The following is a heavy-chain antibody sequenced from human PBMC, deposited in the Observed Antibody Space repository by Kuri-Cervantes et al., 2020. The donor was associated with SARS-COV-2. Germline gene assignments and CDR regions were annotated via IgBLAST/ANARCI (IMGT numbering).Heavy chain of an antibody. D-gene: IGHD3-10*01. CDR2: IFHTGSN. CDR3: ATKLFGEHWFDP. Sequence: GSLRLSCTVSGASMSDPVSHYYWNWIRLTPGKGLEWIGYIFHTGSNSHNPSLKSRVTISLDTSKNQFSLSLNSVTPADTAVYYCATKLFGEHWFDPWGQGILVTVSS. V-gene: IGHV4-61*01. J-gene: IGHJ5*02. CDR1: GASMSDPVSHYY.